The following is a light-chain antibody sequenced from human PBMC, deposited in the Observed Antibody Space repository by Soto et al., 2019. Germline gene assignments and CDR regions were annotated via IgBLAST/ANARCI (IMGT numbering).Light chain of an antibody. J-gene: IGKJ1*01. Sequence: DIQMTQSPSSLSASVGDSVTITCRASQTISKYLHWYQQKPGKAPKLLIYAASSLQSGVPSRFSGTGSGTDSTLTISSLQPEDFATYYCQQSYSTPQTFGQGTKVEIK. V-gene: IGKV1-39*01. CDR3: QQSYSTPQT. CDR1: QTISKY. CDR2: AAS.